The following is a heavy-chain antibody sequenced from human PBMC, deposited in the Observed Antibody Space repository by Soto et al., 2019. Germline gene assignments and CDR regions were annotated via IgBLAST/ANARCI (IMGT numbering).Heavy chain of an antibody. CDR3: GAGQYFSDY. D-gene: IGHD6-13*01. J-gene: IGHJ4*02. CDR1: GFTFSSYG. Sequence: QVQLVESGGGVVQPGRSLRLSCAASGFTFSSYGMHWVRQAPGKGLEWVALISYDGSDKYYADSVKGRFTISRDNYKRTLYLQMSSQRVEDTDVYYCGAGQYFSDYWGKGTLVTVSS. V-gene: IGHV3-30*03. CDR2: ISYDGSDK.